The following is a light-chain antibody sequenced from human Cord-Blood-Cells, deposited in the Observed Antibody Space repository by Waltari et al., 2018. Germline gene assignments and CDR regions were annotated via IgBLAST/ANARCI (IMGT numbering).Light chain of an antibody. J-gene: IGLJ3*02. CDR1: SSDVGGYYL. CDR2: EVS. CDR3: FSYAGSSTLV. V-gene: IGLV2-23*02. Sequence: QSALTQPASVSGSPGQSIPTSCTGTSSDVGGYYLVSWYQQHPGKAPKLIIYEVSKRPSGVSNCFSGSKSGNTASLTISGLQAEDEADYYCFSYAGSSTLVFGVGTKLTVL.